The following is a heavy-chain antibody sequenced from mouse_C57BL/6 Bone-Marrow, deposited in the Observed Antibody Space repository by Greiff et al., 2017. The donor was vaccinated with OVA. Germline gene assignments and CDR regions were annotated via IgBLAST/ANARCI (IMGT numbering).Heavy chain of an antibody. V-gene: IGHV1-53*01. D-gene: IGHD2-1*01. CDR2: INPSNGGT. CDR3: AREAIYYGNYLDY. Sequence: QVQLQQPGTELVKPGASVKLSCKASGYTFTSYWMPWVQQRPGQGLEWIGNINPSNGGTNYNEKFKSKATLTVDKSSSTAYMQLSSLTSEDSAVYYCAREAIYYGNYLDYWGQGTTLTVSS. J-gene: IGHJ2*01. CDR1: GYTFTSYW.